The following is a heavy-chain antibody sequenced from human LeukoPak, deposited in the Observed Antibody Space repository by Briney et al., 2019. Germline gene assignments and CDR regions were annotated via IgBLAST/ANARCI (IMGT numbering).Heavy chain of an antibody. V-gene: IGHV1-69*04. CDR1: GGTFSSYA. J-gene: IGHJ5*02. D-gene: IGHD3-10*01. CDR3: ARTSYGSGSYLIP. CDR2: IIPILGIA. Sequence: SVKVSCKASGGTFSSYAISWVRQAPGQGLEWMGRIIPILGIANYAQKFQGRVTITADKSTSTAYMELSSLRSEDTAVYYCARTSYGSGSYLIPWGQGTLVTVSS.